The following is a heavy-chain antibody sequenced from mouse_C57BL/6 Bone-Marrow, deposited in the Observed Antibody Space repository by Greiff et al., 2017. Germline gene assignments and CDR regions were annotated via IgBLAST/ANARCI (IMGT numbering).Heavy chain of an antibody. CDR3: AKSAHNYYYACYFDY. CDR1: GFNIKDYY. Sequence: EVQLQQSGAELVKPGASVKLSCTASGFNIKDYYMHWVKQRPEQGLEWIGRIDPEDGETKYASKFQGKATITADTSSNTAYLQLSSLTSEDTAVYYGAKSAHNYYYACYFDYWGQGTTLTVSS. J-gene: IGHJ2*01. CDR2: IDPEDGET. V-gene: IGHV14-2*01. D-gene: IGHD1-1*01.